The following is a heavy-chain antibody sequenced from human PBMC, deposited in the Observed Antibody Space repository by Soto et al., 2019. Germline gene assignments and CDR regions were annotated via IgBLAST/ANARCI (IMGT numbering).Heavy chain of an antibody. Sequence: QVQLQESGPGLVQPSETLSLTCTVSGGSISSYYWSWIRQPPGKGLEWIGYIYYSGSTNYNPSLKSRVTISVDTSKNQFSLKLSSVTAADTAVYYFARTYDSSGPNSGGYGFDIWGQGTMVTVSS. CDR1: GGSISSYY. CDR3: ARTYDSSGPNSGGYGFDI. V-gene: IGHV4-59*01. J-gene: IGHJ3*02. CDR2: IYYSGST. D-gene: IGHD3-22*01.